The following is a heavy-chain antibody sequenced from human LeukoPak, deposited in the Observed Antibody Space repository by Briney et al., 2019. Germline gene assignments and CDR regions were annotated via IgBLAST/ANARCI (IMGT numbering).Heavy chain of an antibody. J-gene: IGHJ5*02. CDR2: INGNGYKT. Sequence: GGPLRLSCAAFEFTLRGISMHWIRQAPGRGLEDVAHINGNGYKTFYTDSVRGRFTIFRDNSKNTLFLQMGSLRGEDTALYFCARIGMENFYDLWGQGTRVSVS. CDR3: ARIGMENFYDL. CDR1: EFTLRGIS. D-gene: IGHD2/OR15-2a*01. V-gene: IGHV3-64*02.